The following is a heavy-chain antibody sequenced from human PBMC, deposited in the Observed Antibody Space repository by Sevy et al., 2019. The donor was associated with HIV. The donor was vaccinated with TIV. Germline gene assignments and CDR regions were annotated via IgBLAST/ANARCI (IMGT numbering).Heavy chain of an antibody. CDR1: GFPFTNHG. CDR3: ARDREFYDHGEYGPTSAPYL. Sequence: GGSLRLSCEASGFPFTNHGVHWVRQAPGKGLAWVALMWFDGSNKYYADSVKGRFTVSRDDSKNTLYLQMNSLRADDTAIYYCARDREFYDHGEYGPTSAPYLWGQGTLVTVSS. D-gene: IGHD4-17*01. CDR2: MWFDGSNK. V-gene: IGHV3-33*08. J-gene: IGHJ5*02.